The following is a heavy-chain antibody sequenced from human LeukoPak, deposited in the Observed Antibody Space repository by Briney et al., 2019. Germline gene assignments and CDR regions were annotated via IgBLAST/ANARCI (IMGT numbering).Heavy chain of an antibody. CDR2: INHSGST. Sequence: SETLSLTCAVYGGSFSGYYWSWIRQPPGKGLEWIGEINHSGSTNYNPSLKSRVTISVDTSKNQFSLKLSSVTAADTAVYYCARDLDGYWGQGTLVTVSS. V-gene: IGHV4-34*01. CDR1: GGSFSGYY. D-gene: IGHD1-1*01. J-gene: IGHJ4*02. CDR3: ARDLDGY.